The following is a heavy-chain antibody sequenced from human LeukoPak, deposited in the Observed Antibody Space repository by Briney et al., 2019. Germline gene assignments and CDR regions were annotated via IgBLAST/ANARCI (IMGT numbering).Heavy chain of an antibody. CDR1: GGSFSGYY. D-gene: IGHD5-18*01. J-gene: IGHJ4*02. CDR3: ARMAAMVTLDY. V-gene: IGHV4-34*01. CDR2: INHSGST. Sequence: SETLSLTCAVYGGSFSGYYWSWIRQPPGKGLEWIGEINHSGSTNYNPSLKSRVTISVDTSKNQCSLKMRSVTAADTAVYYCARMAAMVTLDYWGRGTLVTVSS.